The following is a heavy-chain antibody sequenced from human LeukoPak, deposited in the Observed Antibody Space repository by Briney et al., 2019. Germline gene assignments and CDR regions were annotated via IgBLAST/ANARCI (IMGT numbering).Heavy chain of an antibody. V-gene: IGHV3-30-3*01. D-gene: IGHD1-26*01. CDR2: ISYDGSNK. CDR1: GFTFSSYA. J-gene: IGHJ3*02. CDR3: AKVRYSGSHQGAFDI. Sequence: GRSLRLSCAASGFTFSSYAMHWVRQAPGKGLEWVAVISYDGSNKYYAGSVKGRFTISRDNSKNTLYLQMNSLRAEDTAVYYCAKVRYSGSHQGAFDIWGQGTMVTVSS.